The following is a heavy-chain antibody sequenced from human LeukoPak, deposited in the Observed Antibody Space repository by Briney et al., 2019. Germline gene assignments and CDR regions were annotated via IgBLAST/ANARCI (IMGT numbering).Heavy chain of an antibody. Sequence: SETLSLTCTVSGYSISSGYYWGWIRQPPGKGLEWIGSIYHSGSTYYNPSLKSRVTISVDTSKNQFSLKLSSVTAADTAIYYCARDVNAYNIYWYFDLWGRGTLVTVSS. CDR2: IYHSGST. CDR3: ARDVNAYNIYWYFDL. V-gene: IGHV4-38-2*02. CDR1: GYSISSGYY. J-gene: IGHJ2*01. D-gene: IGHD5-24*01.